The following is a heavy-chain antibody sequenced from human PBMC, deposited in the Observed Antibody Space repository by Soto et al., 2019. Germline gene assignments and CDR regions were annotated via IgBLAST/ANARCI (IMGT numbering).Heavy chain of an antibody. CDR1: GFTCNNFV. D-gene: IGHD7-27*01. V-gene: IGHV3-30*18. Sequence: GGSLSLSCAASGFTCNNFVMYWVCQAHGKGLGWGAVISYDGSNKYYADSVKGRFTISRDKSKNTLYLQMNSLRAEDTAVYYCAKDLGHGGRGAFDIWGQGTMVTVSS. J-gene: IGHJ3*02. CDR3: AKDLGHGGRGAFDI. CDR2: ISYDGSNK.